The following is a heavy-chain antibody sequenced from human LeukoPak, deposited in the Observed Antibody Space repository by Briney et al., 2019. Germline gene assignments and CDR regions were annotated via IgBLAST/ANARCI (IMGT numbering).Heavy chain of an antibody. D-gene: IGHD3-16*02. Sequence: GGSLRLSCAASGFTFSSYWMSWVRQAPGKGLEWVANIKQDGSEKYYVDSVKGRFTISRDNAKNSLYLQMNSLRAEDTAVYYCARDRVWGSYRGYYFDYWGQGTLVTVSS. CDR3: ARDRVWGSYRGYYFDY. CDR1: GFTFSSYW. J-gene: IGHJ4*02. CDR2: IKQDGSEK. V-gene: IGHV3-7*01.